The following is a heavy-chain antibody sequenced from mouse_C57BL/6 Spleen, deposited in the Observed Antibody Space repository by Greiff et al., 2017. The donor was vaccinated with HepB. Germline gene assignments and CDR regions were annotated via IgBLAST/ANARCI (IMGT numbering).Heavy chain of an antibody. CDR2: IDPSDSYT. CDR3: ARETTVVGY. CDR1: GYTFTSYW. Sequence: VQLQQSGAELVKPGASVKLSCKASGYTFTSYWMHWVKQRPGQGLEWIGVIDPSDSYTNYNQKFKGKATLTVDTSSSTAYMQLSSLTSEDSAVYYCARETTVVGYWGQGTTLTVSS. D-gene: IGHD1-1*01. V-gene: IGHV1-59*01. J-gene: IGHJ2*01.